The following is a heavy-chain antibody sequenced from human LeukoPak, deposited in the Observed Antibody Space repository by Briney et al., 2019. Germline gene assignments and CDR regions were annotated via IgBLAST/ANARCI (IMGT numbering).Heavy chain of an antibody. CDR2: INPNSGDT. D-gene: IGHD3-10*01. CDR1: GYTFTDYY. J-gene: IGHJ5*02. Sequence: ASVKVSCKASGYTFTDYYIKWVRQAPGQGLEWMGWINPNSGDTNYAQKFQDRVTMTRDTSISTAYIELNLLRSDDTAVYYCARGDYYGSPKVVAAWGQGTLVTVSS. CDR3: ARGDYYGSPKVVAA. V-gene: IGHV1-2*02.